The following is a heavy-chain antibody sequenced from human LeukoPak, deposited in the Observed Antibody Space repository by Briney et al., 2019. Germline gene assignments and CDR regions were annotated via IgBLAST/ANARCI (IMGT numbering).Heavy chain of an antibody. Sequence: GGSLRLSCAASRFTFSDYYMSWIRQAPGKGLEWVSYISSSSSYTNYADSVKGRLTISRDNAKNSLYLQMNSLRAEDTAVYYCARGGYSGYDWVDYWGQGTLVTVSS. V-gene: IGHV3-11*05. CDR1: RFTFSDYY. J-gene: IGHJ4*02. CDR2: ISSSSSYT. D-gene: IGHD5-12*01. CDR3: ARGGYSGYDWVDY.